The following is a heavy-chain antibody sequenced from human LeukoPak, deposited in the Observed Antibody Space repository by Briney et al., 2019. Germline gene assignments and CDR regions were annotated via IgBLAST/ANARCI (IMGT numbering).Heavy chain of an antibody. CDR2: ISGSGGST. V-gene: IGHV3-23*01. D-gene: IGHD3-10*01. CDR3: AKDKHPSAELLWFGELSLFDY. Sequence: PGGSLRLSCAASGFTFSSYAMSWVRQAPGKGLEWVSAISGSGGSTYYADSVKGRFTISRDNSKNTLYLQMNSLRAEDTAVYYCAKDKHPSAELLWFGELSLFDYWGQGTLVTVSS. J-gene: IGHJ4*02. CDR1: GFTFSSYA.